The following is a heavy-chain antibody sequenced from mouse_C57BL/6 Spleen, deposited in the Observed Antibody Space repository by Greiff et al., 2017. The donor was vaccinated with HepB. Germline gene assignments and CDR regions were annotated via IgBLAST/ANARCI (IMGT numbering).Heavy chain of an antibody. Sequence: EVKLVESGPGLVKPSQSLSLTCSVTGYSITSGYYWNWIRQFPGNKLEWMGYISYDGSNNYNPSLKNRISITRDTSKNQFFLKLNSVTTEDTATYYCARKDYDGLDYWGQGTTLTVPS. D-gene: IGHD2-3*01. CDR3: ARKDYDGLDY. J-gene: IGHJ2*01. CDR2: ISYDGSN. V-gene: IGHV3-6*01. CDR1: GYSITSGYY.